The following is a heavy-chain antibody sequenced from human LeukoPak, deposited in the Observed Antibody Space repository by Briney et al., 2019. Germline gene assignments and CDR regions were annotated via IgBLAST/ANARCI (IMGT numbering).Heavy chain of an antibody. Sequence: SETLSLTCAVYGGSFSGYYWSWIRQPPGKGLEWIGEINHSGSTNYNPSLKSRVTISVDTSKNQFSLKLSSVTAADTAVYYCARGHEWVGSGSPLLKLGVYFDYWGQGNLVTVSS. D-gene: IGHD3-10*01. CDR2: INHSGST. CDR1: GGSFSGYY. CDR3: ARGHEWVGSGSPLLKLGVYFDY. J-gene: IGHJ4*02. V-gene: IGHV4-34*01.